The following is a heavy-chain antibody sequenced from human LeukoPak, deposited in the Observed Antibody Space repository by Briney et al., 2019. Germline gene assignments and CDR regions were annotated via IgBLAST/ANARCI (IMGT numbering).Heavy chain of an antibody. J-gene: IGHJ3*02. Sequence: GGSLRLSCAASGFTFSSYAMHWVRQAPGKGLEWVAVISYDGSNKYYADSVKGRFTISRDNSKNTLYLQMNSLRAEDTAVYYCASQEQQLVLDDAFDIWGQGTMVTVSS. V-gene: IGHV3-30-3*01. D-gene: IGHD6-13*01. CDR1: GFTFSSYA. CDR2: ISYDGSNK. CDR3: ASQEQQLVLDDAFDI.